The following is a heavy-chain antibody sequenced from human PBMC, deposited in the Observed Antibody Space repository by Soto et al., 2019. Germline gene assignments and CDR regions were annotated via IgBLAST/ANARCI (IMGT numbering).Heavy chain of an antibody. CDR1: GGSISSSSYY. D-gene: IGHD2-21*01. J-gene: IGHJ4*02. V-gene: IGHV4-39*01. Sequence: PSETLSLTCTVSGGSISSSSYYWGWIRQPPGKGLEWIGSIYYSGSTYYNPSLKSRVTISVDTSKNQFSLKLSSVTAADTAVYYCARGRPRYFTSDYWGQGTLVTVSS. CDR3: ARGRPRYFTSDY. CDR2: IYYSGST.